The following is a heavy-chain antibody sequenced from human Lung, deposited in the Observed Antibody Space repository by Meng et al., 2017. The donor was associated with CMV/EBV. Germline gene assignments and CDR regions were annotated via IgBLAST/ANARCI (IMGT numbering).Heavy chain of an antibody. CDR1: GYSFTSYW. Sequence: KVSCKGSGYSFTSYWIGWVRQMPGKGLEWMGIIYPGDSGTRYSPSFQGQVTISADKSISTAYLQWSSLKASDTAMYYCARKRGPPHNWFDPWGQGTLVTVSS. D-gene: IGHD5-12*01. V-gene: IGHV5-51*01. J-gene: IGHJ5*02. CDR2: IYPGDSGT. CDR3: ARKRGPPHNWFDP.